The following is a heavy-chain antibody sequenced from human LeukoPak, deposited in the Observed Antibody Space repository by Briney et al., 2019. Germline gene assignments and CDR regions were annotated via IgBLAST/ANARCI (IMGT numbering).Heavy chain of an antibody. J-gene: IGHJ4*02. CDR3: ARVYPPY. CDR1: GGSFSGYY. V-gene: IGHV4-34*01. CDR2: INHSGST. Sequence: SETLSLTCAVYGGSFSGYYWSWIRQPPGKGLEWIGEINHSGSTNYNPSLKSRVTISVDTSKNQFSLKLSSVTAADTAVYYCARVYPPYWGQGTLVTVSS. D-gene: IGHD5/OR15-5a*01.